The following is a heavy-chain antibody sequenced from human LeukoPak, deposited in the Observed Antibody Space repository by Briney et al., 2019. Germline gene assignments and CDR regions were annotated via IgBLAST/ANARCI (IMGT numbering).Heavy chain of an antibody. CDR2: VRVKGYGATT. CDR1: GFTFSTYA. D-gene: IGHD4-23*01. J-gene: IGHJ4*02. CDR3: TRGGYGGGSFDY. V-gene: IGHV3-49*04. Sequence: GGSLRLPCAASGFTFSTYAVNWVRQAPGKGLEWVGFVRVKGYGATTEYAVSVKGRFTISRDDSKSIAYLQMNSLKTDDTGVYYCTRGGYGGGSFDYWGQGTLVTVSS.